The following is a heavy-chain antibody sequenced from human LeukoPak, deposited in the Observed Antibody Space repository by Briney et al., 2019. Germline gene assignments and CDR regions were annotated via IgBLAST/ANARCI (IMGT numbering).Heavy chain of an antibody. Sequence: SETLSLTCTVSGGSINSFYWSWIRQPPGKGLEWIGYIYYSGSTNYNPSLKSRVTISVDTSKSQFSLKLSSVTAADTAVYYCARDEMAPYATTYYGVDYWGQGTLVTVSS. CDR3: ARDEMAPYATTYYGVDY. CDR2: IYYSGST. CDR1: GGSINSFY. D-gene: IGHD5-24*01. V-gene: IGHV4-59*12. J-gene: IGHJ4*02.